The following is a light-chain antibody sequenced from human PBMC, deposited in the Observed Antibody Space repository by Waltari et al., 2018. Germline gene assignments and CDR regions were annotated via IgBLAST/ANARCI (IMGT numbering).Light chain of an antibody. CDR1: SLRTSY. CDR2: GKD. Sequence: SSELTQDPGVSVALGQTFTITCQGDSLRTSYATRYRLKPGQAPVLVIYGKDKRPSGIPDRFSGYSSGTTSSLTITGAQAEDEADYYCSSRNGRADQVVFAGGTKVTVL. V-gene: IGLV3-19*01. CDR3: SSRNGRADQVV. J-gene: IGLJ3*02.